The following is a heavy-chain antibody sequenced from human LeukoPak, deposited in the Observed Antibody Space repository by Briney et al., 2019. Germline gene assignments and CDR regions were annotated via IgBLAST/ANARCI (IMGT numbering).Heavy chain of an antibody. Sequence: SQTLSLTCTVSGGSISSGDYYWSWIRQPPGKGLEWIGYIYYSGSTYCNPSLKSRVSISVDTSKNQFSLKLSSVTAADTAVYYCARYSSWYYYNILVYWFDPWGQGTLVTVSS. CDR1: GGSISSGDYY. J-gene: IGHJ5*02. CDR2: IYYSGST. V-gene: IGHV4-30-4*08. D-gene: IGHD6-13*01. CDR3: ARYSSWYYYNILVYWFDP.